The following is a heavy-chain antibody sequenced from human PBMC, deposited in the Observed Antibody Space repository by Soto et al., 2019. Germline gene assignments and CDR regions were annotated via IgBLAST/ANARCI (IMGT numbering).Heavy chain of an antibody. CDR3: ARDLGLVVVTNYYYYGMDV. Sequence: GESLKISCKASGYTFTSYGISWVRQAPGQGLEWMGWISAYNGNTNYAQKLQGRVTMTTDTSTSTAYMELRSLRSDDTAVYYCARDLGLVVVTNYYYYGMDVWGQGTTVTISS. CDR2: ISAYNGNT. V-gene: IGHV1-18*01. J-gene: IGHJ6*02. D-gene: IGHD3-22*01. CDR1: GYTFTSYG.